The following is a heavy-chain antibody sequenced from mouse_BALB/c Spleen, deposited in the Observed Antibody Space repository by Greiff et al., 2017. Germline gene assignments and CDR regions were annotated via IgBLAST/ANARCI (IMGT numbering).Heavy chain of an antibody. V-gene: IGHV1-63*02. CDR1: GYTFTNYW. D-gene: IGHD2-3*01. CDR3: ARDGYYFDY. Sequence: QVQLQQSGAELVRPGTSVKISCKASGYTFTNYWLGWVKQRPEHGLEWIGDIYPGGGYTNYNEKFKGKATLTADTSSSTAYMQLSSLTSEDSAVYCCARDGYYFDYWGQGTTLTVSS. CDR2: IYPGGGYT. J-gene: IGHJ2*01.